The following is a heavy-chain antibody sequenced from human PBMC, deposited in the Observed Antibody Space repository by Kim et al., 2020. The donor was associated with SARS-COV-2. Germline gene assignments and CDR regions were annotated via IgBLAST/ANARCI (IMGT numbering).Heavy chain of an antibody. D-gene: IGHD3-10*01. Sequence: GGSLRLSCAASGFTFSRFGMHWVRQTPAKGLEWVAVIWFDGINKNYGESVRGRFAISRDNSKNTLYLQMNSLRVEDTAIYYCARDAPSGPPVDFWGQGTPVTVSS. CDR2: IWFDGINK. V-gene: IGHV3-33*01. CDR1: GFTFSRFG. CDR3: ARDAPSGPPVDF. J-gene: IGHJ4*02.